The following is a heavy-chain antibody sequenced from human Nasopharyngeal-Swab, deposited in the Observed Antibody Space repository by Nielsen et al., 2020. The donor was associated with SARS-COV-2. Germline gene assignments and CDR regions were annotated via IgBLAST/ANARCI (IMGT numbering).Heavy chain of an antibody. CDR2: IGYDGDDT. D-gene: IGHD1-14*01. J-gene: IGHJ4*02. Sequence: GESLKTSCAGPGFRFNSYWIHWVRQAPGKGLVWLSRIGYDGDDTVYADSVKGRFTISRDQNMVHLQMNTLRAEDTAVYYCARDGDGTIDFDYWGQGTLVTVSS. V-gene: IGHV3-74*01. CDR3: ARDGDGTIDFDY. CDR1: GFRFNSYW.